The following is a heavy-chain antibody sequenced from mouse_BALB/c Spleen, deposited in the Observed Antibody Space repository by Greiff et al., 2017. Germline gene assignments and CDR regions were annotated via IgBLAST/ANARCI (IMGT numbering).Heavy chain of an antibody. J-gene: IGHJ2*01. V-gene: IGHV1-67*01. CDR3: ALGRVFDY. CDR1: GYTFTDYA. CDR2: ISTYYGNT. Sequence: VKLQQSGPELVRPGVSVKISCKGSGYTFTDYAMHWVKQSHAKSLEWIGVISTYYGNTNYNQKFKGKATMTVDKSSSTAYMELARLTSEDSAIYYCALGRVFDYWGQGTTLTVSS. D-gene: IGHD4-1*01.